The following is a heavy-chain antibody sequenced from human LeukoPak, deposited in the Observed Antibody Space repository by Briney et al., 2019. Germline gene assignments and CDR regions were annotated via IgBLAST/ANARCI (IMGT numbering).Heavy chain of an antibody. CDR3: AKRWAVPALYEIAVPGTFDC. D-gene: IGHD6-19*01. J-gene: IGHJ4*02. CDR2: ISAYNGNT. Sequence: ASVKVSCKASGYTFTSYGISWVRQAPGQGLEWMGWISAYNGNTNYAQKLQGRVTMTTDTSTSTAYMELRSLRSDDTAMYYCAKRWAVPALYEIAVPGTFDCWGQGTLVTVSS. V-gene: IGHV1-18*01. CDR1: GYTFTSYG.